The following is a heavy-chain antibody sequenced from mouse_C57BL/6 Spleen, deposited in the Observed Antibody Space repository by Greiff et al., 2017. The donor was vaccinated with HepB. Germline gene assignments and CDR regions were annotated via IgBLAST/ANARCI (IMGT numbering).Heavy chain of an antibody. CDR2: IDPETGGT. Sequence: QQSGAELVRPGASVTLSCKASGYTFTDYEMHWVKQTPVHGLEWIGAIDPETGGTAYNQKFKGKAILTADKSSSTAYMELRSLTSEDSAVYYCTRHYGSSGYWGQGTTLTVSS. V-gene: IGHV1-15*01. CDR1: GYTFTDYE. CDR3: TRHYGSSGY. J-gene: IGHJ2*01. D-gene: IGHD1-1*01.